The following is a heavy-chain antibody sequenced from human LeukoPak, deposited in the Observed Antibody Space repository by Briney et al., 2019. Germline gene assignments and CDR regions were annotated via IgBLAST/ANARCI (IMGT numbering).Heavy chain of an antibody. CDR1: GFTFSSYW. V-gene: IGHV3-7*01. CDR2: IKQDGSEK. CDR3: ARDIVATIFYYYYMDV. Sequence: PGGSLRLSCAASGFTFSSYWMSWVRQAPGKGLEWVANIKQDGSEKYYVDPVKGRFTISRDNAENSLYLQMNSLRAEDTAVYYCARDIVATIFYYYYMDVWGKGTTVTVSS. J-gene: IGHJ6*03. D-gene: IGHD5-12*01.